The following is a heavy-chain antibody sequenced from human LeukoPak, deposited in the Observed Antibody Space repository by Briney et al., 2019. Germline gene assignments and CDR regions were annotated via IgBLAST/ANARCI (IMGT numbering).Heavy chain of an antibody. J-gene: IGHJ4*02. V-gene: IGHV3-21*01. CDR3: ARDQRDYDSSGYYNY. D-gene: IGHD3-22*01. CDR2: ISSSSSYI. CDR1: GFTFSSYS. Sequence: GGSLRLSCAASGFTFSSYSMNWVRQAPGKGLEWVSSISSSSSYIYYADSVKGRFTISRDNAKNSLYLQMNSLRAEDTAVYYCARDQRDYDSSGYYNYWGQGTLVTVSS.